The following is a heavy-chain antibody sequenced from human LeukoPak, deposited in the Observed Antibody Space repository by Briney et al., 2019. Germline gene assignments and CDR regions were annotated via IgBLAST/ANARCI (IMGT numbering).Heavy chain of an antibody. CDR2: IYYSGST. D-gene: IGHD6-13*01. Sequence: MASETLSLTCAVSGYSISSGYYWGWIRQPPGKGLEWIGSIYYSGSTYYNPSLKSRVTISVDTSKNQFSLKLSSVTAADTAVYYCARQIRGYSKSSWYGGGDYWGQGTLVTVSS. CDR3: ARQIRGYSKSSWYGGGDY. J-gene: IGHJ4*02. V-gene: IGHV4-38-2*01. CDR1: GYSISSGYY.